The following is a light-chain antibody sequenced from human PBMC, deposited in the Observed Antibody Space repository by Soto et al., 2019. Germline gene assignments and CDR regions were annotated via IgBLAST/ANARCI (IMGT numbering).Light chain of an antibody. Sequence: DIQMTQSPSTLSASVGDRVTITCRASQSISSWLAWYQQKPGKAPKLLISTASTLQSGVPSRFSGSGSGTEFTLTISSLQSEDSAVYYCQEYNYWHPITFGGGTKVDIK. J-gene: IGKJ4*01. CDR3: QEYNYWHPIT. CDR2: TAS. CDR1: QSISSW. V-gene: IGKV1-5*01.